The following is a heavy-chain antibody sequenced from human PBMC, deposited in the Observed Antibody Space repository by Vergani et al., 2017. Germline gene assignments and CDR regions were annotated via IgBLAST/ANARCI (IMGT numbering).Heavy chain of an antibody. V-gene: IGHV3-21*01. CDR3: ASDLFYYDSNGYYSGFFDY. CDR1: GFTFSSYS. Sequence: EVQLVESGGGLVKPGGSLRLSCAASGFTFSSYSMNWVRQAPGKGLEWVSSISSSSSYIYYADSVKGRFTISRDNAKNSLYLQMNSLRAEDTAVYYCASDLFYYDSNGYYSGFFDYWSQGTLVTVSS. J-gene: IGHJ4*02. CDR2: ISSSSSYI. D-gene: IGHD3-22*01.